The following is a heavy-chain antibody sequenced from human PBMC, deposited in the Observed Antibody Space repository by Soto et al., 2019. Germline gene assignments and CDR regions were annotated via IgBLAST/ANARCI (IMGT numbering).Heavy chain of an antibody. CDR2: IIPIFGTA. V-gene: IGHV1-69*13. D-gene: IGHD2-2*01. CDR3: ARGGGGSDCSSTSCLDYYYGIDV. Sequence: GASVKVSCKASGGTFSSYAISWVRQAPGQGLEWMGGIIPIFGTANYAQKFQGRVTITADESTSTAYMELSSLRSEDTAVYYCARGGGGSDCSSTSCLDYYYGIDVWGQGTTVTVYS. J-gene: IGHJ6*02. CDR1: GGTFSSYA.